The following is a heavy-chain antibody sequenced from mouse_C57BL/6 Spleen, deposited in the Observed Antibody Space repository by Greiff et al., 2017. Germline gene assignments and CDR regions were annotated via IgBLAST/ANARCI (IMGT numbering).Heavy chain of an antibody. J-gene: IGHJ2*01. V-gene: IGHV1-53*01. CDR1: GYTFTSYW. D-gene: IGHD1-2*01. CDR3: ARFHFTGDYFDY. CDR2: INPSNGGT. Sequence: VQLQQSGTELVKPGASVKLSCKASGYTFTSYWMHWVKQRPGQGLEWIGNINPSNGGTNYNEKFKSKATLTVDKSSSTAYMQLSSLTSEDSAVYYCARFHFTGDYFDYWGQGTTLTVSS.